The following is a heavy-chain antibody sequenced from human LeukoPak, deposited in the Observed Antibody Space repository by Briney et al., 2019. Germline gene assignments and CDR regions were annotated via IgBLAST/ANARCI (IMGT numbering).Heavy chain of an antibody. CDR2: ISTYNGNT. CDR3: GRDYRATGIILVFDY. J-gene: IGHJ4*02. V-gene: IGHV1-18*01. Sequence: ASVKVSCKASGYTFTSYGISWVRQAPGQGLEWMGWISTYNGNTNYAQNFQGRVTITTDTSTSTAYMELRSLRSDDTAVYYCGRDYRATGIILVFDYWGQGTLVTVSS. D-gene: IGHD1-26*01. CDR1: GYTFTSYG.